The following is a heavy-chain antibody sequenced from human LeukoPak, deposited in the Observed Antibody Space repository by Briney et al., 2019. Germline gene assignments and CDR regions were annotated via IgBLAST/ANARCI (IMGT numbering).Heavy chain of an antibody. CDR3: ARGYYYDGSAAFDI. CDR2: IYHGGST. Sequence: SETLSLTCAVSGGSISSGGYSWSWIRQPPGKGLEWIGYIYHGGSTYYNPSLKSRVTISVDRSKNQFSLKLSSVTAADTAVYYCARGYYYDGSAAFDIWGQGTMVAVSS. V-gene: IGHV4-30-2*01. D-gene: IGHD3-22*01. CDR1: GGSISSGGYS. J-gene: IGHJ3*02.